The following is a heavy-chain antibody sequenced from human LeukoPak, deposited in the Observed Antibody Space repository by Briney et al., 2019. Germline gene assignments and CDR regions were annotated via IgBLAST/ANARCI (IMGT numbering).Heavy chain of an antibody. Sequence: GGSLRLSCAASGFTFSSYSMNWVRQAPGKGLEWVSAISGSGGSTYYADSVKGRFTISRDNSKNTLYLQMNSLRAEDTAVYYCAKDVDSSGYYDYWGQGTLVTVSS. V-gene: IGHV3-23*01. D-gene: IGHD3-22*01. CDR1: GFTFSSYS. CDR3: AKDVDSSGYYDY. J-gene: IGHJ4*02. CDR2: ISGSGGST.